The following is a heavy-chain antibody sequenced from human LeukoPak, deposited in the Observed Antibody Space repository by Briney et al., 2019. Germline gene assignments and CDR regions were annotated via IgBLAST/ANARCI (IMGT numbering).Heavy chain of an antibody. CDR1: GGSISSGGYY. Sequence: PSETLSLTCTVSGGSISSGGYYWSWIRQHPGKGLEWIGYIYYSGSTYYNPSLKSRVTISVDTSKNQFSLKLSSVTAADTAVYYCARDTNDINSYGFYYGMDVWGQGTTVTVSS. D-gene: IGHD5-18*01. V-gene: IGHV4-31*03. CDR2: IYYSGST. CDR3: ARDTNDINSYGFYYGMDV. J-gene: IGHJ6*02.